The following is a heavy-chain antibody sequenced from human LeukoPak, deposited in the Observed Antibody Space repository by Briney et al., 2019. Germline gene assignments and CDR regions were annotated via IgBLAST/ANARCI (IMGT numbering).Heavy chain of an antibody. CDR1: GYTFTGYY. J-gene: IGHJ5*02. V-gene: IGHV1-46*01. Sequence: ASVKVSCKASGYTFTGYYMHWVRQAPGQGLEWMGIINPSGGSTSYAQKFQGRVTMTRDMSTSTVYMELSSLRSEDTAVYYCARDLVDTAMWPNWFDPWGQGTLVTVSS. CDR3: ARDLVDTAMWPNWFDP. CDR2: INPSGGST. D-gene: IGHD5-18*01.